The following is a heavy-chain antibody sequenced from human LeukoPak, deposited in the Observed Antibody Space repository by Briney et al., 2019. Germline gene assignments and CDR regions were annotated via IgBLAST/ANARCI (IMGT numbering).Heavy chain of an antibody. CDR2: IYPGDSDT. CDR1: GYIFTSYW. CDR3: ARRYKLGTYNWFDP. J-gene: IGHJ5*02. D-gene: IGHD7-27*01. Sequence: GASLQISCKGSGYIFTSYWIGWVRQLPGKGLEWMGIIYPGDSDTRYSPSFQGQVTISADKSISTAYLQWSSLKASDTAMYYCARRYKLGTYNWFDPWGQGTLVTVSS. V-gene: IGHV5-51*01.